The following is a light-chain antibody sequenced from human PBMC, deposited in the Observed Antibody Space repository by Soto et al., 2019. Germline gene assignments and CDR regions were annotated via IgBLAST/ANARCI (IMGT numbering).Light chain of an antibody. J-gene: IGLJ1*01. Sequence: QSALTQPASVSGSPGQSITISCTGTSSDVWSYNLVSWYQQHPGKAPKLMIYEGSKRPSGVSNRFSGSKSGNTASLTISGLQAEDEADYYCCSYAGSPYVFGTGTKVTVL. CDR2: EGS. V-gene: IGLV2-23*01. CDR1: SSDVWSYNL. CDR3: CSYAGSPYV.